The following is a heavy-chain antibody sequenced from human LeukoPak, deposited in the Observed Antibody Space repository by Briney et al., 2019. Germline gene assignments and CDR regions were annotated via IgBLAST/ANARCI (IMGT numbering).Heavy chain of an antibody. CDR2: INHGGST. CDR1: GGSFSGYY. CDR3: SRGRYCSSTSCYFYYYYYMDV. Sequence: SGTLSLTCAVYGGSFSGYYWSWIRQPPGKGLEWIGEINHGGSTNYNPSLKSRVTISVDTSKNQFSLKLSSVTAADTAVYYCSRGRYCSSTSCYFYYYYYMDVWGKGTTVTVSS. J-gene: IGHJ6*03. D-gene: IGHD2-2*01. V-gene: IGHV4-34*01.